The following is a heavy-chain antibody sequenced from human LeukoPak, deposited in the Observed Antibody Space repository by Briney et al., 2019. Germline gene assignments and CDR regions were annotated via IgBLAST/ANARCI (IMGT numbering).Heavy chain of an antibody. CDR2: ISSSSSTI. V-gene: IGHV3-48*04. J-gene: IGHJ4*02. CDR1: GFTFSSYS. CDR3: ARGKITARTFITIIVVPPNYFDY. Sequence: GGSLRLSCAASGFTFSSYSMNWVRQAPGKGLEWVSYISSSSSTIYYADSVKGRFTISRDNAKNSLYLQMNSLRAEDTAVYYCARGKITARTFITIIVVPPNYFDYWGQGTLVTVSS. D-gene: IGHD3-22*01.